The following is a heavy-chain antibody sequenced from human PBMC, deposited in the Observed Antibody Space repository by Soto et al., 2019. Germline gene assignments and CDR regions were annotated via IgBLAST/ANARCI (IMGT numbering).Heavy chain of an antibody. J-gene: IGHJ6*02. D-gene: IGHD6-19*01. V-gene: IGHV1-18*01. Sequence: QVPLVQSGAEVKKPGASVKVSCKASGYTFTSYGISWVRQAPGQGLEWMGWISAYNGNTNYAQKLQGRVTMTTDTSTSTAYMELRSLRSDDTAVYYCARVSSGWYFYYYYGMDVWGQGTTVTVSS. CDR2: ISAYNGNT. CDR1: GYTFTSYG. CDR3: ARVSSGWYFYYYYGMDV.